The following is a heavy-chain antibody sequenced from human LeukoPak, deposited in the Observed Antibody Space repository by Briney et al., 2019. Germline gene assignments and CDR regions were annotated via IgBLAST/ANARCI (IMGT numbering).Heavy chain of an antibody. CDR1: GGSISSYY. Sequence: SETLSLTCTVSGGSISSYYWSWIRQPPGKGLEWIGYIYYTGSTNYNPSLKSRVTISVETSKNQFSLKLSSATAADTAVYYCARATSPYGSGSYDYWGQGTLVTVSS. V-gene: IGHV4-59*12. D-gene: IGHD3-10*01. CDR3: ARATSPYGSGSYDY. CDR2: IYYTGST. J-gene: IGHJ4*02.